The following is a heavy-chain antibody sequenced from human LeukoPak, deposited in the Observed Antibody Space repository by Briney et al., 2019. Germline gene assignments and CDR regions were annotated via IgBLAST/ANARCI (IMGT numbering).Heavy chain of an antibody. J-gene: IGHJ4*02. Sequence: GGSLTLSCAASAFTFSNAWMSWVRHAPGKGLEWVGRIKSKADGGTTDYAAPVKGRFTISRDDSKNTLYLQMNSLKTEDTAVYYCTTDYYYDSSGYYYFDYWGQGSLVTVSS. CDR3: TTDYYYDSSGYYYFDY. V-gene: IGHV3-15*01. CDR2: IKSKADGGTT. CDR1: AFTFSNAW. D-gene: IGHD3-22*01.